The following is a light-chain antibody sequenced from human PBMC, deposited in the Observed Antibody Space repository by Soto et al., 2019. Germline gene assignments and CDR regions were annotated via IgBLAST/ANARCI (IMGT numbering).Light chain of an antibody. V-gene: IGKV3-20*01. CDR1: QSVSSSY. J-gene: IGKJ5*01. Sequence: ENVLKMSPGTRSLSTGERGTLSCRASQSVSSSYLAWYQQKPGQAPRLLIYGASSRATGIPDRFSGSGSGTDFTLTISRLEPEDLSVYYCQQYGSSPPITFGQWTRLEI. CDR3: QQYGSSPPIT. CDR2: GAS.